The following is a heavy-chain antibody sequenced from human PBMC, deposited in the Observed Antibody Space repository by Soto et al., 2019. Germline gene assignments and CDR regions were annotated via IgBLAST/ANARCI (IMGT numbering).Heavy chain of an antibody. Sequence: EVQLVESGGGLVQPGVTVSSNYMSWVRQAPGKGLEWVSVIYSGGSTYYADSVKGRFTISRDNSKNTLYLQMNSLSAEDKAVYYCARHGYNYGGGYFDYWGQGTLVTVSS. CDR1: TVSSNY. CDR2: IYSGGST. J-gene: IGHJ4*02. CDR3: ARHGYNYGGGYFDY. D-gene: IGHD5-18*01. V-gene: IGHV3-66*04.